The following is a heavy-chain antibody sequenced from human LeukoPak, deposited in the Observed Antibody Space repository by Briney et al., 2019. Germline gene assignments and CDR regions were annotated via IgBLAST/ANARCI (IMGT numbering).Heavy chain of an antibody. CDR2: INPSGGST. J-gene: IGHJ4*02. CDR1: GYTFTGYY. CDR3: ARDLRVPAASYHY. D-gene: IGHD2-2*01. Sequence: GSVKVSCKASGYTFTGYYMHWVRQAPGQGLEWMGIINPSGGSTSYAQKFQGRVTMTRDTSTSTVYMELSSLRSEDTAVYYCARDLRVPAASYHYWGQGTLVTVSS. V-gene: IGHV1-46*01.